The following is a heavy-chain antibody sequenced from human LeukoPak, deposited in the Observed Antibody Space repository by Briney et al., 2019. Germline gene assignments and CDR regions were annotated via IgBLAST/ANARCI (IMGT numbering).Heavy chain of an antibody. J-gene: IGHJ4*02. CDR3: ARVVQYYYDNSGFDY. V-gene: IGHV4-30-4*01. CDR2: IYYTGST. D-gene: IGHD3-22*01. Sequence: SQTLSLTCTVSGGSISSGDYYWSWIRQPPGKGLEWIGYIYYTGSTYYNPFLKSRVTISVDTSKNQFSLKLSSVTAADTAVYYCARVVQYYYDNSGFDYWGQGTLVTAST. CDR1: GGSISSGDYY.